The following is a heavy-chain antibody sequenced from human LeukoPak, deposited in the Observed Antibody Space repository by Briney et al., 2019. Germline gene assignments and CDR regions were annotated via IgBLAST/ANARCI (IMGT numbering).Heavy chain of an antibody. CDR1: GFTVSSNY. J-gene: IGHJ4*02. CDR3: AKEYGDFVFCDY. D-gene: IGHD4-17*01. V-gene: IGHV3-66*01. Sequence: GGSLRLSCAASGFTVSSNYMSWVRQAPGKGLEWVSAIYSGGSTYYADSVKGRFTISRDNYKNALYLQMSSLRAEGTAVYYCAKEYGDFVFCDYWGQGNLVTVSS. CDR2: IYSGGST.